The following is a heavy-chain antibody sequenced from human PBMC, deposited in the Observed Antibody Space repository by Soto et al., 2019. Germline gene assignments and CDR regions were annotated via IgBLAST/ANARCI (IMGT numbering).Heavy chain of an antibody. D-gene: IGHD3-3*01. V-gene: IGHV4-39*01. Sequence: SETLSLTCTVSGGSISSSSYYWGWIRQPPWKGLEWIGSIYYSGSTYYNPSLKSRVTISVDTSKNQFSLKLSSVTAADTAVYYCARHRSDFWSGYNLSWFDPWGQGXLVTVYS. CDR2: IYYSGST. CDR1: GGSISSSSYY. CDR3: ARHRSDFWSGYNLSWFDP. J-gene: IGHJ5*02.